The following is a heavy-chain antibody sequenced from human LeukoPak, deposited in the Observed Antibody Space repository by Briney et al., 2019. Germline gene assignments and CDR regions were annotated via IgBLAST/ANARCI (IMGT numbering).Heavy chain of an antibody. Sequence: GGPLRLSCAASGFTFSSYAMHWVRQAPGKGLEWVAVISYDGSNKYYADSVKGRFTISRDNSKNTLYLQMNSLRAEDTAVYYCARSSLGARGPLTGLFDYWGREPWSPSPQ. V-gene: IGHV3-30-3*01. D-gene: IGHD3-10*01. CDR2: ISYDGSNK. CDR3: ARSSLGARGPLTGLFDY. J-gene: IGHJ4*02. CDR1: GFTFSSYA.